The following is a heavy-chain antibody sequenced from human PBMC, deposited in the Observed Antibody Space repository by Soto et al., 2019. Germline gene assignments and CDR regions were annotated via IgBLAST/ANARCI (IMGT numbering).Heavy chain of an antibody. CDR2: ISAYNGNT. V-gene: IGHV1-18*01. D-gene: IGHD5-12*01. Sequence: QVQLVQSGAEVKKPGASVKVSCKASGYTFTSYGISWVRQAPGQGLEWMRWISAYNGNTNYAQKLQGRVTMTTDTSTSPAYMELRSLRSVDTAVYYCARGDLNIVATIYYYYGMDVWGQGTTVTVSS. CDR3: ARGDLNIVATIYYYYGMDV. J-gene: IGHJ6*02. CDR1: GYTFTSYG.